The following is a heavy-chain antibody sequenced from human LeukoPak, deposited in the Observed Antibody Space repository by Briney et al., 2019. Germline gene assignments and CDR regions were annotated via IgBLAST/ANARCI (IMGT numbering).Heavy chain of an antibody. V-gene: IGHV3-66*01. Sequence: GGSLRLSSAASGVTVSSNYMSWVRQAPGEGLEWVSVIYSGGSTYYADSVKGIFTISRQNPKNTLYLQMNSVRAEDTAGYHCARVVSGVTFGGVNYFDYGGQGTLVTVSS. CDR1: GVTVSSNY. CDR3: ARVVSGVTFGGVNYFDY. J-gene: IGHJ4*02. D-gene: IGHD3-16*01. CDR2: IYSGGST.